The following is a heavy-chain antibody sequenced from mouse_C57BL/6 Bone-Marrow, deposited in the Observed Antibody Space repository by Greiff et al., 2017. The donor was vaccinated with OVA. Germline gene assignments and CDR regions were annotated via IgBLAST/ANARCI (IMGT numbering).Heavy chain of an antibody. D-gene: IGHD1-1*01. CDR2: IWSGGST. J-gene: IGHJ4*01. Sequence: VQLVESGPGLVQPSQSLSITCTVSGFSLTSYGVHWVRQSPGKGLEWLGVIWSGGSTDYNAAFISRLSISKDNSKSQVFFKMNSLQADDTAIYYCARPRITTVVATDYAMDYWGQGTSVTVSS. CDR1: GFSLTSYG. V-gene: IGHV2-2*01. CDR3: ARPRITTVVATDYAMDY.